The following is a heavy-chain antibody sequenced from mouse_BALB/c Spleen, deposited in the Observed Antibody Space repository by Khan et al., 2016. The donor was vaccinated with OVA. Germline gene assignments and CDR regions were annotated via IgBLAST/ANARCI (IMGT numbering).Heavy chain of an antibody. CDR3: ARTARIKY. J-gene: IGHJ2*01. D-gene: IGHD1-2*01. V-gene: IGHV3-1*02. Sequence: EVKLLESGPGLVQPAQSLSLPCTATGFTFTSSNGSNWIRQFPENILELTGNTHDSGSTNYNPTLKSRISITRDTSKNNFFLQLKSVTTEDTATYYCARTARIKYWGQGTTLTVSS. CDR1: GFTFTSSNG. CDR2: THDSGST.